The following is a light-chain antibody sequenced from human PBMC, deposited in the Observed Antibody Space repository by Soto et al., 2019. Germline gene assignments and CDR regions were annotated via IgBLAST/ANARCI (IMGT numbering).Light chain of an antibody. CDR1: QSLNSL. CDR2: RAS. V-gene: IGKV3-15*01. CDR3: QHYYILPLT. Sequence: EIVMTQSPATLSVSPGERATLSCRASQSLNSLLAWYQQKPGQAPRLLIYRASTRASGVPARFSGSGSGTEFTLTISGLQSEDFAIYYCQHYYILPLTFGGGTKVEIK. J-gene: IGKJ4*01.